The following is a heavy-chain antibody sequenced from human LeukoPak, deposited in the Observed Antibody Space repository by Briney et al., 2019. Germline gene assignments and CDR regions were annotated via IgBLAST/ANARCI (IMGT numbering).Heavy chain of an antibody. D-gene: IGHD3-22*01. CDR1: GFTLSSYS. CDR2: ISGSGGST. J-gene: IGHJ3*02. V-gene: IGHV3-23*01. CDR3: AKDHYDSKPSGAFDI. Sequence: GGSLRLSCAASGFTLSSYSMNWVRQAPGKGLEWVSAISGSGGSTYYADSVKGRFTISRDNSKNTLYLQMNSLRAEDTAVYYCAKDHYDSKPSGAFDIWGQGTMVTVSS.